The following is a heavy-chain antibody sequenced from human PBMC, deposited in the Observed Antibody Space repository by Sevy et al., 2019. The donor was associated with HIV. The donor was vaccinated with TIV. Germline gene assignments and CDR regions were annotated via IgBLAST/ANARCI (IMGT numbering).Heavy chain of an antibody. D-gene: IGHD3-16*01. CDR1: GFTFSSYA. CDR3: AKDRHGWAGAAFDI. Sequence: GESLKISCAASGFTFSSYAMSWVRQAPGKGLEWVSAISGSGGSTYYADSVKGRFTISRDNSKNTLYLQMNSLRAEDTAVYYCAKDRHGWAGAAFDIWGQGTMVTVSS. J-gene: IGHJ3*02. CDR2: ISGSGGST. V-gene: IGHV3-23*01.